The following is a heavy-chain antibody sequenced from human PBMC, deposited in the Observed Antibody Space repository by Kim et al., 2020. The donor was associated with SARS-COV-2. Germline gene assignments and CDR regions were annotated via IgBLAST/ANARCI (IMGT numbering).Heavy chain of an antibody. CDR3: ARGMRYYDSSGYY. CDR1: GGSFSGYY. D-gene: IGHD3-22*01. J-gene: IGHJ4*02. Sequence: SETLSLTCAVYGGSFSGYYWSWIRQPPGKGLEWIGEINHSGSTNYNPSLKSRVTISVDTSKNQFSLKLSSVTAADTAVYYCARGMRYYDSSGYYWGQGTLVTVSS. CDR2: INHSGST. V-gene: IGHV4-34*01.